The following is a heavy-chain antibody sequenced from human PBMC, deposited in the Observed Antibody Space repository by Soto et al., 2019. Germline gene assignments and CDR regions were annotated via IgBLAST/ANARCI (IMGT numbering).Heavy chain of an antibody. D-gene: IGHD6-19*01. V-gene: IGHV4-34*01. CDR2: INHSGST. J-gene: IGHJ4*02. CDR1: GGSFSGYY. Sequence: SETLSLTCAVYGGSFSGYYWSWIRQPPGKGLEWIGEINHSGSTNYNPSLKSRVTISVDTSKNQFSLKLSSVTAADTAVYYCARDPLYSSGWYYFDYWGQGTLVTVSS. CDR3: ARDPLYSSGWYYFDY.